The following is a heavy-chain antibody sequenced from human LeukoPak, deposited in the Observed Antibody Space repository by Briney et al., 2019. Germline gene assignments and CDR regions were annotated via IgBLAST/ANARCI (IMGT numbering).Heavy chain of an antibody. CDR2: IIPIFGTA. V-gene: IGHV1-69*05. J-gene: IGHJ4*02. CDR3: ARDSAPYYYDSGGALDY. D-gene: IGHD3-22*01. Sequence: SVKVSCKASGATFSSYAISWVRQAPGQGLEWMGRIIPIFGTANYAQKFQGRVTITTDETTSTAYMELSSLRSEDTAVYYCARDSAPYYYDSGGALDYWGQGTLVTVSS. CDR1: GATFSSYA.